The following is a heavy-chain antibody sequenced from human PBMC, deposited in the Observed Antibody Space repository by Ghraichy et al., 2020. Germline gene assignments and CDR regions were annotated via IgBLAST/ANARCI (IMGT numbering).Heavy chain of an antibody. V-gene: IGHV3-7*01. CDR2: INQDGSEK. J-gene: IGHJ4*02. Sequence: GGSLRLSCSGSGFTFNDYWMSWVRQAPGKGLEWVASINQDGSEKYYVDSVKGRFTISRDNAKNSQFLQMNSLRAEDTAVYYCARGGSWYSDYWGQGTLIPVSS. D-gene: IGHD5-12*01. CDR1: GFTFNDYW. CDR3: ARGGSWYSDY.